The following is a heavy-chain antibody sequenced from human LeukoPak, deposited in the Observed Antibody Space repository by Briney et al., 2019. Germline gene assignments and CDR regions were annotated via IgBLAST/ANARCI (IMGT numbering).Heavy chain of an antibody. J-gene: IGHJ3*02. CDR1: GYTFTDYY. CDR3: ARGGPHHAFDI. V-gene: IGHV1-2*02. CDR2: IVTNNGGT. Sequence: ASVKVSCKASGYTFTDYYMHWVRQAPGQGLEWMGWIVTNNGGTNYAQNFKGRVTMTRDTSVSTAYVEVSDLKSDDTAVYYCARGGPHHAFDIWAQGTMVTVSS.